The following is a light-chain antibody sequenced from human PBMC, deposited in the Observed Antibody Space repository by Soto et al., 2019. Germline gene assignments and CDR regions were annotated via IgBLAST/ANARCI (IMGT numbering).Light chain of an antibody. CDR1: SSNIGAGYD. CDR2: GNT. J-gene: IGLJ2*01. CDR3: HSYDLSLDVVL. V-gene: IGLV1-40*01. Sequence: QSVLTQPPSVSGAPGQRATISCTGSSSNIGAGYDVHWYQQLPGAAPELLITGNTNRPSGVPDRFSGSKSGTSASLAITGLQAEDEADYYCHSYDLSLDVVLFGGGTKLTVL.